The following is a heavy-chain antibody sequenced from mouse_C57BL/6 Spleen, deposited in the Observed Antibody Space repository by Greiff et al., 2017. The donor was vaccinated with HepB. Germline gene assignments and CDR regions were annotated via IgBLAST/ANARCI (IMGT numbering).Heavy chain of an antibody. CDR2: ISSGSSTI. D-gene: IGHD1-1*02. CDR3: ARFSMVFFDY. Sequence: EVMLVESGGGLVKPGGSLKLSCAASGFTFSDYGMHWVRQAPEKGLEWVAYISSGSSTIYYADTVKGRFTISRDNAKNTLFLQMTSLRSEDTAMYYGARFSMVFFDYWGQGTTLTVSS. V-gene: IGHV5-17*01. CDR1: GFTFSDYG. J-gene: IGHJ2*01.